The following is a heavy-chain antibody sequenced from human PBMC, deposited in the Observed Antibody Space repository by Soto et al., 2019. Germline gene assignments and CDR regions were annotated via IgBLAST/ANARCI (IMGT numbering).Heavy chain of an antibody. D-gene: IGHD3-16*02. CDR2: ISGSGGYT. CDR3: AKVSSNYYYYYMDF. V-gene: IGHV3-23*01. J-gene: IGHJ6*03. Sequence: PGGSLRLSCAASGFTFSSYAMSRVRQAPGKGQEWVSTISGSGGYTYYADSVKGRLTISRDNSKNTLYLQVNSLRAEDTAVYYCAKVSSNYYYYYMDFWGKGTSVMVSS. CDR1: GFTFSSYA.